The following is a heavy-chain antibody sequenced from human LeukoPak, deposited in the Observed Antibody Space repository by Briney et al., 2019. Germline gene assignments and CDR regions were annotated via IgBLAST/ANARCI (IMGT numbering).Heavy chain of an antibody. CDR2: ISSSGSTI. V-gene: IGHV3-11*01. Sequence: GSLRLSCAASGFTFSDYYMSWIRQAPGKGLEWVSYISSSGSTIYYADSVKGRFTISRDNAKNSLYLQMNSLRAEDTAVYYCARSASSYDSSGYPIDYWGQGTLVTVSS. CDR3: ARSASSYDSSGYPIDY. J-gene: IGHJ4*02. D-gene: IGHD3-22*01. CDR1: GFTFSDYY.